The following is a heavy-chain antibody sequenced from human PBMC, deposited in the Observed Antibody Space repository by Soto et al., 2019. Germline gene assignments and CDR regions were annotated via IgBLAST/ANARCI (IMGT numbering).Heavy chain of an antibody. CDR2: INHSGST. V-gene: IGHV4-34*01. CDR1: GGSFSGYY. D-gene: IGHD3-22*01. CDR3: AKIAASRYYDSSGYSD. J-gene: IGHJ4*02. Sequence: SETLSLTCAVYGGSFSGYYWSWIRQPPGKGLEWIGEINHSGSTNYNPSLKIRVTISVDTSKNQFSLKLSSVTAADTTVYYCAKIAASRYYDSSGYSDWGQGTLVTVSS.